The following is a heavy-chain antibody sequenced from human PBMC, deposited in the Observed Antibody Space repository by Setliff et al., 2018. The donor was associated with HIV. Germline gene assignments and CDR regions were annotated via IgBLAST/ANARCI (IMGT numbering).Heavy chain of an antibody. CDR2: IVVGSGNT. J-gene: IGHJ3*02. CDR1: GFTFTSSA. V-gene: IGHV1-58*02. Sequence: ASVKVSCKASGFTFTSSAIQWVRQARGQRLEWIGWIVVGSGNTNYAQKFRERVTITRDVSTSTVYMELSSLRSEDTAVYYCAADETTNGWLVQDAFDIWGQGTMVTVS. D-gene: IGHD6-19*01. CDR3: AADETTNGWLVQDAFDI.